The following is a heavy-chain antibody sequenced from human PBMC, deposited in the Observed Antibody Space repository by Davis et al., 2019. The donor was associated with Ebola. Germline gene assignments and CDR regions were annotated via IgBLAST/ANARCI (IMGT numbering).Heavy chain of an antibody. J-gene: IGHJ4*02. CDR2: ISWDGGST. V-gene: IGHV3-43*01. CDR3: AKGGYYYDSSGYLTIDY. Sequence: GESLKISCAASGFTFDDYTMHWVRQAPGKGLEWVSLISWDGGSTYYADSVKGRFTISRDNSKNSLYLQMNSLRTEDTALYYCAKGGYYYDSSGYLTIDYWGQGTLVTVSS. CDR1: GFTFDDYT. D-gene: IGHD3-22*01.